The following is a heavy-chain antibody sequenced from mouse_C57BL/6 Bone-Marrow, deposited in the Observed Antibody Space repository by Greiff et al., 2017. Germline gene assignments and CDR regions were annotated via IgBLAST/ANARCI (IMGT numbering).Heavy chain of an antibody. CDR3: AGDSNRP. CDR2: IDPSDSYT. J-gene: IGHJ2*01. Sequence: QVQLQQPGAELVRPGTSVKLSCKASGYTFTSYWMHWVKQRPGQGLEWIGVIDPSDSYTNYNQKFKGKATLTVDTSSSTAYMQLSSLTSEDSAVYYCAGDSNRPWGQGTTLTVSS. CDR1: GYTFTSYW. D-gene: IGHD2-5*01. V-gene: IGHV1-59*01.